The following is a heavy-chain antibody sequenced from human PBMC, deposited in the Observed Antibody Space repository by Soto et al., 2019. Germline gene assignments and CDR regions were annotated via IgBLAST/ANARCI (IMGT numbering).Heavy chain of an antibody. CDR1: GFTFSSYA. CDR3: ARDSKVTTYYYYGMDV. CDR2: ISYDGSNK. V-gene: IGHV3-30-3*01. J-gene: IGHJ6*02. D-gene: IGHD4-4*01. Sequence: QVQLVESGGGVVQPGRSLRLSCAASGFTFSSYAMHWVRQAPGKGLEWVAVISYDGSNKYYADSVKGRFTISRDNSKNTLYLQMNSLRAEDTAVSYCARDSKVTTYYYYGMDVWGQGTTVTVSS.